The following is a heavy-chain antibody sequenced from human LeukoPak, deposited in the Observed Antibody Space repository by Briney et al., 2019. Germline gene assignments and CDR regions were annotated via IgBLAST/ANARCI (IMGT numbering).Heavy chain of an antibody. J-gene: IGHJ4*02. CDR2: VYSAGST. Sequence: GGSLRLSCAASGITVSRNYMSWVRQAPGKGLEWVSIVYSAGSTYYADSVKGRFTISRDNSKNTLYLQMNSLRADDTAVYYCARDGTYYYGSGSVDWGQGTLVTVSS. D-gene: IGHD3-10*01. CDR1: GITVSRNY. V-gene: IGHV3-53*01. CDR3: ARDGTYYYGSGSVD.